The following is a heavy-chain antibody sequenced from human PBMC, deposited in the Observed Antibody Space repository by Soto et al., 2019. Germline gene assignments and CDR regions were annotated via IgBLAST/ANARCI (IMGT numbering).Heavy chain of an antibody. CDR1: GFSLYTSGVG. V-gene: IGHV2-5*02. D-gene: IGHD2-15*01. J-gene: IGHJ4*02. CDR3: AHIRCSGGSCYEIDS. Sequence: QITLKESGPPLVKPTQTLTLTCTFSGFSLYTSGVGVGWIRQPPGKALEWLALIYWDDDKRYSPSLKSRLTITQDNPKHQVVLTMTNMDHVDTATYYCAHIRCSGGSCYEIDSWGQGTLVTVSS. CDR2: IYWDDDK.